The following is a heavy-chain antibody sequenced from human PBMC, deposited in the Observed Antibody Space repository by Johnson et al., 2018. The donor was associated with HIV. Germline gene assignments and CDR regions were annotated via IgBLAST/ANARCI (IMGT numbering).Heavy chain of an antibody. CDR1: GFSFSDYS. CDR3: ARVTGPFDI. CDR2: ISSSATTI. V-gene: IGHV3-11*04. J-gene: IGHJ3*02. Sequence: QVQLVESGGGVVQPGRSLRLSCAASGFSFSDYSMSWIRQAPGKGLEWVSYISSSATTIHYADSVTGRITISRDNAKNSLYLQMNSLRAEDTAVYYCARVTGPFDIWGQGTMVTVSS. D-gene: IGHD4-11*01.